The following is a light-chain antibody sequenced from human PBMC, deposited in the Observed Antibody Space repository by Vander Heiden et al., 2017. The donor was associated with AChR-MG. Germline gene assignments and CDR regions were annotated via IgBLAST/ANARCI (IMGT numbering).Light chain of an antibody. CDR1: SSNIGAGYD. Sequence: QSVLTPPPSVSVAPGQRVTISCTGSSSNIGAGYDVHWYQQRPGTAPKLLIYGNSKRPSGVPDRFSGSKSGTSASLAITGLQAEDEADYYCQSYDSSRSGVVFGGGTKLTVL. CDR2: GNS. J-gene: IGLJ2*01. V-gene: IGLV1-40*01. CDR3: QSYDSSRSGVV.